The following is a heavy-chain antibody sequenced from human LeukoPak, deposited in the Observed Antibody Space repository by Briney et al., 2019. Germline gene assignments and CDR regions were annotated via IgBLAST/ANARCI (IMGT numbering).Heavy chain of an antibody. CDR3: ARDLSGWYGDFDY. J-gene: IGHJ4*02. V-gene: IGHV1-2*06. D-gene: IGHD6-19*01. CDR2: INPNNGGT. Sequence: GASVKVSCNASGYTFTGYYIHWVRQAPGQGLEWMGRINPNNGGTNYAQKFQGRVTMTRDTSISTAYMELSRLRSDDTAVYYCARDLSGWYGDFDYWGQGTLVTVSS. CDR1: GYTFTGYY.